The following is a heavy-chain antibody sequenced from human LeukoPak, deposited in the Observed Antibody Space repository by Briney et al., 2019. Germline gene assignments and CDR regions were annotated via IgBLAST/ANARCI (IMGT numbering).Heavy chain of an antibody. D-gene: IGHD1-26*01. CDR1: GYTFTSYY. V-gene: IGHV1-46*01. CDR2: INPSGGST. J-gene: IGHJ4*02. Sequence: ASVKVSCKASGYTFTSYYMHWVRQAPGQGLEWMGIINPSGGSTSYAQKFQGRVTMTRDTSTSTVYMELSSLRSEDTAVYYCARAVRIVGSNPLLGPFEYYFDYWGQGTLVTVSS. CDR3: ARAVRIVGSNPLLGPFEYYFDY.